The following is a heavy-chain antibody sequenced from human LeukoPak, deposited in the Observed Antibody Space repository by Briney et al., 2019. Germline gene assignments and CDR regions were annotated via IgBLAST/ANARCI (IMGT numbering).Heavy chain of an antibody. D-gene: IGHD4/OR15-4a*01. CDR3: AEADDYSPNSAFDI. CDR2: ISWNSGSI. V-gene: IGHV3-9*03. J-gene: IGHJ3*02. CDR1: GFTFDDYA. Sequence: PGGSLRLSCAASGFTFDDYATHWVRQAPGEGLEWVSGISWNSGSIGYADSVKGRFTISRDNAKNSLYLQMNSLRAEDMALYYCAEADDYSPNSAFDIWGQGTMVTVSS.